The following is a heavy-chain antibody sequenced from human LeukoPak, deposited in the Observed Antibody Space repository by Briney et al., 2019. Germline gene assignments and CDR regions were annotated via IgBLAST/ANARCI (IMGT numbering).Heavy chain of an antibody. CDR2: ISAYNGNT. D-gene: IGHD5-18*01. CDR1: GYTFTSYG. J-gene: IGHJ6*02. V-gene: IGHV1-18*01. Sequence: GASVKVSCKASGYTFTSYGISWVRQAPGQGLEWMGWISAYNGNTNYAQKLQGRVTMTTDTSTSTAYMELRSLRSDDTAVYYCARSDGGSYVYYYYYYGMDVWGQGTTVTVSS. CDR3: ARSDGGSYVYYYYYYGMDV.